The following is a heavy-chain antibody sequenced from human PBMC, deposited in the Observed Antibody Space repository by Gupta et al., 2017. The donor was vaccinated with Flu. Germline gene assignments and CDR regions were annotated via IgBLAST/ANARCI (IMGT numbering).Heavy chain of an antibody. CDR3: ASDCSGGTCYSSGDRFDP. Sequence: QVQLVQSGAEVKKPGSSVKVSCKASGGTFSSYTISWVRQAPGQGLEWMGGIIPIFGTVNYAQKFQGRVTITADKSTSTAYMELSSLRSEDTAVYYCASDCSGGTCYSSGDRFDPWGQGTLVTVSS. D-gene: IGHD2-15*01. CDR1: GGTFSSYT. V-gene: IGHV1-69*06. J-gene: IGHJ5*02. CDR2: IIPIFGTV.